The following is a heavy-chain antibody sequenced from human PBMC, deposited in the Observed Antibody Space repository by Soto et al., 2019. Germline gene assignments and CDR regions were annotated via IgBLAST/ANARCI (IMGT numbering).Heavy chain of an antibody. Sequence: PSETLSLTCTVSGGSFSSGGYYWNWIRQHPGKGLEWIGYISYTGYTSYNPSLKSRVTISVDTSKNQFSLNVSSVTAADTAVYYCARGHATIIVVAGGYYFDYWGQGTLVT. CDR1: GGSFSSGGYY. CDR2: ISYTGYT. D-gene: IGHD3-22*01. CDR3: ARGHATIIVVAGGYYFDY. V-gene: IGHV4-31*03. J-gene: IGHJ4*02.